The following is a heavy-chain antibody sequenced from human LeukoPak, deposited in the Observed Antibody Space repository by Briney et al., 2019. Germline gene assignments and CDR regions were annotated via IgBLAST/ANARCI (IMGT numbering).Heavy chain of an antibody. V-gene: IGHV1-69*13. CDR1: GATFSSYA. Sequence: SVKLSCKASGATFSSYAISWVRQAPGQRLEWMGGIIPIFGTANYAQKFQGRVTITADESTSTAYMELSSLRSEDTAAYYCARVAGLIAVAGYNWFDPWGQGTLVTVSS. D-gene: IGHD6-19*01. CDR3: ARVAGLIAVAGYNWFDP. J-gene: IGHJ5*02. CDR2: IIPIFGTA.